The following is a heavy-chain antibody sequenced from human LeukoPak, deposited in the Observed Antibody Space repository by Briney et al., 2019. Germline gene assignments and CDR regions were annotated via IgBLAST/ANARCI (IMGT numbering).Heavy chain of an antibody. D-gene: IGHD3-10*01. CDR3: AKISGFGSGSYDMAYFDY. V-gene: IGHV3-23*01. CDR1: GFTFSSYV. Sequence: GGSLRLSCAASGFTFSSYVMTWVRQAPGKGLEWVSGISGSGSSTYYADSVKGRFTISRDNSKNTLYLQMNSLRAADTAVYYCAKISGFGSGSYDMAYFDYWGQGTLVTVSS. J-gene: IGHJ4*02. CDR2: ISGSGSST.